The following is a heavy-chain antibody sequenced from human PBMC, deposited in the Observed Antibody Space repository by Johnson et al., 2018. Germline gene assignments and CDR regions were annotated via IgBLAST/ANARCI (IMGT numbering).Heavy chain of an antibody. J-gene: IGHJ1*01. V-gene: IGHV3-73*02. CDR3: AKDRAHDSSTYYSEYFLH. Sequence: VQLQESGGGLVQPGGSXKLSCAASGFTFSGSAMHWVRQASGKGLEWIGRIRSKAKSYATAYAASVKGRFTISRDDSKNTAYLQMNSLRAEDTAVYYCAKDRAHDSSTYYSEYFLHWGQGTLVTVSS. CDR1: GFTFSGSA. CDR2: IRSKAKSYAT. D-gene: IGHD3-22*01.